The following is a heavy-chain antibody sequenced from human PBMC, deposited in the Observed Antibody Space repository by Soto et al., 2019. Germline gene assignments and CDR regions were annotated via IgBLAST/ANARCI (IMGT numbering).Heavy chain of an antibody. V-gene: IGHV1-69*02. CDR1: GGTFSSYT. CDR2: IIPILGIA. J-gene: IGHJ4*02. CDR3: ARATTVTTPFDY. D-gene: IGHD4-17*01. Sequence: QVQLVQSGAEVKKPGSSVKVSCKASGGTFSSYTISWVRQAPGQGLEWMGRIIPILGIANYAQKFQGRVTITAYKSTSTAYMELSSLRSEDTAVYYCARATTVTTPFDYWGQGTLVTVSS.